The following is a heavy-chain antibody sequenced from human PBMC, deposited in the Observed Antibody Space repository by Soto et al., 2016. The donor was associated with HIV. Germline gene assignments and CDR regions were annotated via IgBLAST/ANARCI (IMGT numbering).Heavy chain of an antibody. CDR3: AREWGSGSYNYFDY. CDR1: GYTFTDYY. V-gene: IGHV1-18*04. Sequence: QVQLVQSAAEVKNPGASLKVSCKTSGYTFTDYYILWVRQAPGQGLEWMGWISGYNGNTNYAQKLQGRVTMTTDTSTSTAYMELRSLRSDDTAVYYCAREWGSGSYNYFDYWGQGTLVTVSS. D-gene: IGHD3-10*01. J-gene: IGHJ4*02. CDR2: ISGYNGNT.